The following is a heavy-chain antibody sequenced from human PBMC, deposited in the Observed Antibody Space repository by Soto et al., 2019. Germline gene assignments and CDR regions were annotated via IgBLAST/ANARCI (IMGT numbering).Heavy chain of an antibody. CDR1: GGTFSSYR. CDR2: IVPIRRAA. CDR3: VRDSGAKLSSS. Sequence: QVQLVQSGAEVKKTGSSVRVSCKASGGTFSSYRLNWLRQAPGHGLEWVGGIVPIRRAAEYAQRFQGRVTITADETTRTSYMELRSLKSQDTAVYYCVRDSGAKLSSSWGQGTLVTVSS. J-gene: IGHJ4*02. D-gene: IGHD6-13*01. V-gene: IGHV1-69*01.